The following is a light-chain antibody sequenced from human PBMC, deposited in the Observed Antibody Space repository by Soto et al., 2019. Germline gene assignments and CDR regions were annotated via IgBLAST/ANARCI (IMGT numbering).Light chain of an antibody. Sequence: DIQMTQSPSTLSASVGDRVTITCRASQRISNWLAWYQQKPGKAPNLLIYEASSLQSGVPSRFSGSGSGTEFTLTISTLQPDDFATYYCQQYNNYPLTFGPGTKVELK. CDR2: EAS. CDR3: QQYNNYPLT. J-gene: IGKJ1*01. CDR1: QRISNW. V-gene: IGKV1-5*03.